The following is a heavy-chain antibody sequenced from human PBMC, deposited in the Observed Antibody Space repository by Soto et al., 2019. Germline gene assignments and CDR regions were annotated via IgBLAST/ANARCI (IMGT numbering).Heavy chain of an antibody. CDR1: GFTFSSYG. J-gene: IGHJ5*02. CDR3: AKIRGITIFGVVNGNWFDP. Sequence: GGSLRLSCAAAGFTFSSYGMSWVRQAPGKGLEWVSAISGSGGSTYYADSVKGRFTISRDNSKNTLYLQMNSLRAEDTAVYYCAKIRGITIFGVVNGNWFDPWGQGTLVTVSS. CDR2: ISGSGGST. D-gene: IGHD3-3*01. V-gene: IGHV3-23*01.